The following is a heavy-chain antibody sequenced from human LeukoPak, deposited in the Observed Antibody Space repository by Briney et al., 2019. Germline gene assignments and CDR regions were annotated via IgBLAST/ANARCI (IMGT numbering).Heavy chain of an antibody. CDR1: GYTFTGYY. CDR2: INPNSGGT. V-gene: IGHV1-2*02. Sequence: EASVKVSCKASGYTFTGYYMHWVRQAPGQGLEWMGWINPNSGGTNYAQKFQGRVTMTRDTSISTAYMELSRLRSDDTAVYYCARAHCTVPYSAFDIWGQGTMVTVSS. D-gene: IGHD3-16*01. J-gene: IGHJ3*02. CDR3: ARAHCTVPYSAFDI.